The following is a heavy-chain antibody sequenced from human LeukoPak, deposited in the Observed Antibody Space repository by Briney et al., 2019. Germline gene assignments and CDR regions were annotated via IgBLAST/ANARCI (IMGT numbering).Heavy chain of an antibody. D-gene: IGHD1-1*01. CDR3: ARPLTTNWYPGFDY. CDR2: ISSSSSGTT. J-gene: IGHJ4*02. V-gene: IGHV3-48*01. CDR1: GFTFSSYS. Sequence: HTGGSLRLSCAASGFTFSSYSMDWVRQAPGKGLEWVSYISSSSSGTTYYADSVKGRFTISRDNARSSLYLQMNSVRVEDTAVYYCARPLTTNWYPGFDYWGQGTLVTVSS.